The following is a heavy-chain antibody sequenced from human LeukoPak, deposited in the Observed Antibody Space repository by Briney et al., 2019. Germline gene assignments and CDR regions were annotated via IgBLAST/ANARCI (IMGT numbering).Heavy chain of an antibody. CDR3: ARAGPAYQLLSRYFDL. CDR1: GGSISSGGYY. J-gene: IGHJ2*01. D-gene: IGHD2-2*01. CDR2: IYHSGST. Sequence: SETLSLTCTVSGGSISSGGYYWSWIRQPPGKGLEWIGYIYHSGSTYYNPSLKSRVTISVDRSKNQFSLKLSSVTAADTAVYYCARAGPAYQLLSRYFDLWGRGTLVTVSS. V-gene: IGHV4-30-2*01.